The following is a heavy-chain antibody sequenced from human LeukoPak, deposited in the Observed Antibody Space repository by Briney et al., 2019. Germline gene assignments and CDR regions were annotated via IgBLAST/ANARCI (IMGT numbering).Heavy chain of an antibody. J-gene: IGHJ4*02. V-gene: IGHV3-23*01. Sequence: GGSLRLSCAASGFTFNDYWMSWVRQAPGKGLEWVSAISGSGGSTYYADSVKGRFTISRDNSKNTLYLQMNSLRAEDTAVYYCAKKQGGPAAIRGELDYWGQGTLVTVSS. CDR2: ISGSGGST. CDR1: GFTFNDYW. CDR3: AKKQGGPAAIRGELDY. D-gene: IGHD2-2*01.